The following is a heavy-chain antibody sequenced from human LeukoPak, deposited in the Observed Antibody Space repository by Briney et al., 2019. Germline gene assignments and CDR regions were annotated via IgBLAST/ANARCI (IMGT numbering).Heavy chain of an antibody. CDR1: GFTFSSYG. Sequence: GGSLRLSCAASGFTFSSYGMRWVRQAPGKGLEWVAVIWYDGSNKYYADSVKGRFTISRDNSKNTLYLQMNSLRAEDTAVYYCARDRGTREFDYWGQGTLVTVSS. J-gene: IGHJ4*02. D-gene: IGHD3-10*01. CDR3: ARDRGTREFDY. CDR2: IWYDGSNK. V-gene: IGHV3-33*01.